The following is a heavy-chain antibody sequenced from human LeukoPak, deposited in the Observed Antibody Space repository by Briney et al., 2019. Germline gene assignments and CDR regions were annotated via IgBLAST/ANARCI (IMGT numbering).Heavy chain of an antibody. CDR3: ARNDYGDYGVVDAFDI. J-gene: IGHJ3*02. CDR1: GFTVSSNY. D-gene: IGHD4-17*01. Sequence: QTGGSLRLSCAASGFTVSSNYMSWVRQAPGKGLEWVSVIYSGGSTYYADSVKGRFTISRDNSKNTLYLQMNSLRAEDTAVYYCARNDYGDYGVVDAFDIWGQGTMVTVSS. CDR2: IYSGGST. V-gene: IGHV3-53*01.